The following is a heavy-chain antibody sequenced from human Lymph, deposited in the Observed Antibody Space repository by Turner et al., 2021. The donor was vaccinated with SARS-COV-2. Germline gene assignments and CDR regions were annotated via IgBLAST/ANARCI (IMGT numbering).Heavy chain of an antibody. CDR3: ARERYDSSGSESYYFDY. CDR2: ISSSSSYI. V-gene: IGHV3-21*01. Sequence: EVQLVESGGGLVKPGGSLRLACAASGFSFRRYSMNWVRQAPGKGLEWVSSISSSSSYIYYADSVKGRFTISRDSAKNSLYLQMNSLRAEDTAVYYCARERYDSSGSESYYFDYWGQGTLVTVSS. CDR1: GFSFRRYS. D-gene: IGHD3-22*01. J-gene: IGHJ4*02.